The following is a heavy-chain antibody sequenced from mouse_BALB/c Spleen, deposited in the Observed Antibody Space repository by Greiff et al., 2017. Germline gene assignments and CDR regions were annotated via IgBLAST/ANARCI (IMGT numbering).Heavy chain of an antibody. CDR1: GFTFTDYY. Sequence: VQLKESGGGLVQPGGSLRLSCATSGFTFTDYYMSWVRQPPGKALEWLGFIRNKANGYTTEYSASVKGRFTISRDNSQSILYLQMNTLRAEDSATYYCARDGAMDYWGQGTSVTVSS. J-gene: IGHJ4*01. V-gene: IGHV7-3*02. CDR3: ARDGAMDY. CDR2: IRNKANGYTT.